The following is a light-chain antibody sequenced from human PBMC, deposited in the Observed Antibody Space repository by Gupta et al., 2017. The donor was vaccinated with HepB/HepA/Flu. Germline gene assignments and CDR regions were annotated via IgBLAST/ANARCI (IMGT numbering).Light chain of an antibody. CDR3: QQDGSSPRT. CDR1: QSVSSNY. V-gene: IGKV3-20*01. J-gene: IGKJ1*01. CDR2: GAS. Sequence: EIVLTQSPGTLSLSPGERATLSCRASQSVSSNYLTWYQQKPGQAPRLLIYGASSRATGIPDRFSGSGSGTDFTLTIRRLEPEDFAVYYCQQDGSSPRTFGQGTKVEIK.